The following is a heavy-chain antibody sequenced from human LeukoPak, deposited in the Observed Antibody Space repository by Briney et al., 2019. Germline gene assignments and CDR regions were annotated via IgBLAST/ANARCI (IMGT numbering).Heavy chain of an antibody. V-gene: IGHV3-21*01. J-gene: IGHJ4*02. CDR1: GFTFSSYS. CDR3: ARDRGVRYSDY. CDR2: ISSSSSYI. D-gene: IGHD3-9*01. Sequence: GGSLRLSCAASGFTFSSYSMNWVRQAPGKGLEWVSSISSSSSYIYYADSVKGRFTISRDNAKNSLYPQMNSLRAEDTAVYYCARDRGVRYSDYWGQGTLVTVSS.